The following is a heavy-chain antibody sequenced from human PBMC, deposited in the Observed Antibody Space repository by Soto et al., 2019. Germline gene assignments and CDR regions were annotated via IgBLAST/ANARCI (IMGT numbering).Heavy chain of an antibody. D-gene: IGHD6-19*01. Sequence: EVQLLESGGGLVQPGGSLRLSCAASGFTFSSYAMSWVRQAPGRGLEWVSTITNGAGGVKYYADSVKGRFSISRDNAKKTLFLQMNSLRVDDTAVYYCAKFAGTVTSGWYKDFWGQGTLVTVSS. CDR3: AKFAGTVTSGWYKDF. CDR2: ITNGAGGVK. J-gene: IGHJ4*02. CDR1: GFTFSSYA. V-gene: IGHV3-23*01.